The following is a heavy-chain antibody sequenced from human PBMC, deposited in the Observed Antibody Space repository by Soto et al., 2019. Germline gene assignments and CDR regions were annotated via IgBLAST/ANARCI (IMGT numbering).Heavy chain of an antibody. V-gene: IGHV4-31*03. CDR3: ARVPRSNNQYYPTLVDY. CDR1: GGSISSGGYY. D-gene: IGHD3-10*01. Sequence: SETLSLTCTVSGGSISSGGYYWSWIRQHPGKGLEWIGYIYYSGSTYYNPSLKSRVTISVDTSKNQFSLKLSSVTAADTAVYYCARVPRSNNQYYPTLVDYWGQGTLVTVSS. CDR2: IYYSGST. J-gene: IGHJ4*02.